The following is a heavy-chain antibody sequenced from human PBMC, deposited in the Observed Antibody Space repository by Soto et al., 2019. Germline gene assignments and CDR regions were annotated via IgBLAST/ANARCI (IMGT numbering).Heavy chain of an antibody. CDR1: GYSFTSYC. Sequence: PGESLKLFCKGCGYSFTSYCIGWVRQMPGKGLEWMGIIYPGDSDTRYSPSFQGQVTISADKSISTAYLQWSSLKASDTAMYYCARGAPYSSSSGYYYGMDVWGQGTTVTVSS. V-gene: IGHV5-51*01. CDR2: IYPGDSDT. D-gene: IGHD6-6*01. J-gene: IGHJ6*02. CDR3: ARGAPYSSSSGYYYGMDV.